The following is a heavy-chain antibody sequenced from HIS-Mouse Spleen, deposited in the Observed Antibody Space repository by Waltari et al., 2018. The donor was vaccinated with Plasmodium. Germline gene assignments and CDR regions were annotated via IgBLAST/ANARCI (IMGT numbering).Heavy chain of an antibody. D-gene: IGHD3-9*01. CDR2: ISSSSSYR. J-gene: IGHJ2*01. CDR3: AREDILTGYYNDYWYFDL. V-gene: IGHV3-21*01. CDR1: GFTFSYYR. Sequence: EVQLVESGGGLVKPGGSLRLSCAASGFTFSYYRMNWVRQAPGKGLDCVSSISSSSSYRYYADSVKGRFTSSRDNAKNSLYLQMNSLRAEDTAVYYCAREDILTGYYNDYWYFDLWGRGSLVTVSS.